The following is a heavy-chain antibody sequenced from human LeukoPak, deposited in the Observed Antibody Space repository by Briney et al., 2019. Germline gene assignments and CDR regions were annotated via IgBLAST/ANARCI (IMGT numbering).Heavy chain of an antibody. CDR3: ARWGRWFDP. CDR2: IYYSGST. Sequence: SETLSLTCTVSGGSISSYYWSWIRQPPGKGLEWIGYIYYSGSTNYNPSLKSRVTISVDTSKNQFSLKLSSVTAADTAVYYCARWGRWFDPWGQGTLVTVSS. J-gene: IGHJ5*02. CDR1: GGSISSYY. D-gene: IGHD2-15*01. V-gene: IGHV4-59*01.